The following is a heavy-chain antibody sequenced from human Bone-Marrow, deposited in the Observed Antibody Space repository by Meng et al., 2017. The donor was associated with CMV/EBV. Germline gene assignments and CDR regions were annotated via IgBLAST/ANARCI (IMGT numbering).Heavy chain of an antibody. Sequence: ASVKVSCKASGYTFTGYYMHWVRQAPGQGLEWMGWINPNSGGTNYAQKFQGRVTMTRDTSISTAYMELSRLRSEDTAVYYCARGIRLFAQANWFDPWGQGTLVTVSS. CDR3: ARGIRLFAQANWFDP. D-gene: IGHD2-21*01. V-gene: IGHV1-2*02. CDR1: GYTFTGYY. J-gene: IGHJ5*02. CDR2: INPNSGGT.